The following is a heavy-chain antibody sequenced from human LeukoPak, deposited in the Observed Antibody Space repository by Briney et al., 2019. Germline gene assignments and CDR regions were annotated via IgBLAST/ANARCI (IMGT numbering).Heavy chain of an antibody. CDR1: GGSFTSSNW. V-gene: IGHV4-61*01. J-gene: IGHJ6*02. D-gene: IGHD3-10*01. Sequence: PSETLSLTCTVSGGSFTSSNWWTWVRQPPGKGLEWIGYIYYSGSTNYNPSLKSRVTISVDTSKNQFSLKLSSVTAADTAVYYCAREEGSPGYYYYGMDVWGQGTTVTVSS. CDR3: AREEGSPGYYYYGMDV. CDR2: IYYSGST.